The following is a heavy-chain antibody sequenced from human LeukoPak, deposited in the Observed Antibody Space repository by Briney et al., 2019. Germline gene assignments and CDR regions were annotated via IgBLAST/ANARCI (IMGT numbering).Heavy chain of an antibody. CDR2: ISAYNGNT. CDR1: GYTFTSYG. D-gene: IGHD6-13*01. V-gene: IGHV1-18*01. J-gene: IGHJ5*02. Sequence: ASVKVSCKASGYTFTSYGISWVRQAPGQGLEWMGWISAYNGNTNYAQKLQGRVTMTTDTSTSTVYMELSSLRSEDTAVYYCARDGKQQLVRRGNWFDPWGQGTLVTVSS. CDR3: ARDGKQQLVRRGNWFDP.